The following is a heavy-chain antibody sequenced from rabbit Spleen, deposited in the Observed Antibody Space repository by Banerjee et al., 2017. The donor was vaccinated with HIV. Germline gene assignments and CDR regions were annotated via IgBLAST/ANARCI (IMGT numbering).Heavy chain of an antibody. J-gene: IGHJ4*01. V-gene: IGHV1S21*01. CDR1: GFDFSTYG. D-gene: IGHD4-2*01. Sequence: LVESGGGLVQPGGSLKLSCKASGFDFSTYGVSWVRQAPGKGLEWIGYIDGVFGTTYYARWVNGRFTISKTSSTVDLKMTSLTAADTATYFCAGRGSNFALWGPGTLVTVS. CDR3: AGRGSNFAL. CDR2: IDGVFGTT.